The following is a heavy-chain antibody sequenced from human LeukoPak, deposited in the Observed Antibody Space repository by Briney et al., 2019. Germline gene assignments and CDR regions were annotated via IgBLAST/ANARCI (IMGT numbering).Heavy chain of an antibody. CDR3: ARGVVVPAAIPFDY. CDR1: GGSISSYY. J-gene: IGHJ4*02. Sequence: PSETLSLTCTVSGGSISSYYWSWIRQPAGKGLEWIGRIYTSGSTNYNPSLKSRVTMSVDTSKNQFSLKLSSVTAADTAVYYCARGVVVPAAIPFDYWGQGTLVTVSS. D-gene: IGHD2-2*01. V-gene: IGHV4-4*07. CDR2: IYTSGST.